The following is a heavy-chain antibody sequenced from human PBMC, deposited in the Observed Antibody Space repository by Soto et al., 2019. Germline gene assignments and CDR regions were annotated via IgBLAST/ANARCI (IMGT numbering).Heavy chain of an antibody. CDR3: AHTTRLQTVTSGVNYYYMDV. J-gene: IGHJ6*03. D-gene: IGHD4-17*01. Sequence: QITLKESGPTLVKPTQTLALTCTFSGFSLSTTGVAVGWIRQPPGKALEGLAHFYWDDDKRYSPSLKSRLNIMKDTSKNQVVLIMTNMDPVDTATYYCAHTTRLQTVTSGVNYYYMDVWGKGTTVTVSS. V-gene: IGHV2-5*02. CDR2: FYWDDDK. CDR1: GFSLSTTGVA.